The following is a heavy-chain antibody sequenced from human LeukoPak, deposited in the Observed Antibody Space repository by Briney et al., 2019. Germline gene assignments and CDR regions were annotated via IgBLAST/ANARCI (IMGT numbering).Heavy chain of an antibody. V-gene: IGHV3-23*01. Sequence: GGSLRLSCAASGFTFSSYAMSWVRQAPGKGLEWVSAISGSGGSTYCADSVKGRFTISRDNSKNTLYLQMNSLRAEDTAVYYCAKDRGYYYDSSGVGRFDPWGQGNPGHRLL. CDR3: AKDRGYYYDSSGVGRFDP. CDR1: GFTFSSYA. D-gene: IGHD3-22*01. CDR2: ISGSGGST. J-gene: IGHJ5*02.